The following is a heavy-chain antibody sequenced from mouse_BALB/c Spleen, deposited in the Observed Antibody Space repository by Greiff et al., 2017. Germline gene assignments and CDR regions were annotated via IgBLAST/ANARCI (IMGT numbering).Heavy chain of an antibody. CDR1: GFTFSSYA. V-gene: IGHV5-6-5*01. Sequence: EVNVVESGGGLVKPGGSLKLSCAASGFTFSSYAMSWVRQTPEKRLEWVASISSGGSTYYPDSVKGRFTISRDNARNILYLQMSSLRSEDTAMYYCARNYYGSSYAMDYWGQGTSVTVAS. CDR3: ARNYYGSSYAMDY. CDR2: ISSGGST. D-gene: IGHD1-1*01. J-gene: IGHJ4*01.